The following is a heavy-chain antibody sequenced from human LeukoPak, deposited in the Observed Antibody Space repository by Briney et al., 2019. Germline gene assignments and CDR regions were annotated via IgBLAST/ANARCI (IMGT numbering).Heavy chain of an antibody. CDR3: ASWPVLRFLEWLEEATNWFDP. Sequence: PGGSLRLSCAASGFTFSSYGMHWVRQAPGKGLEWVAFIRYDGSNKYYADSVKGRFTISRDNSKNTLYLQMNSLRAEDTAVYYCASWPVLRFLEWLEEATNWFDPWGQGTLVTVSS. CDR2: IRYDGSNK. V-gene: IGHV3-30*02. D-gene: IGHD3-3*01. J-gene: IGHJ5*02. CDR1: GFTFSSYG.